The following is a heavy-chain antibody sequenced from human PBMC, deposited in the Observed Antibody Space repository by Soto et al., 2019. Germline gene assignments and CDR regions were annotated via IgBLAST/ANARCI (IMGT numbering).Heavy chain of an antibody. Sequence: GGSLRLSCAASGFTVSSNYMSWVRQAPGKGLEWVSVIYSGGSTYYADSVKGRFTISRDNSKNTLYLQLNSLRAEDTAVYYCAGRVIAAAAPLVPACSFDLWGRGTLVPVS. CDR2: IYSGGST. CDR3: AGRVIAAAAPLVPACSFDL. V-gene: IGHV3-53*01. J-gene: IGHJ2*01. CDR1: GFTVSSNY. D-gene: IGHD6-25*01.